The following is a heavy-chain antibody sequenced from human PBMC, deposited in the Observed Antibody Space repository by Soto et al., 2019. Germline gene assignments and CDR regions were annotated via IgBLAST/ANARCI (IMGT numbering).Heavy chain of an antibody. Sequence: QVQLQESGPGLVKPLETLSLTCDVSGYSISSGYHWGWNRQPPGKGLEWIGSIYHSGTSYYNPSLMSRVSISVDTSKNQFSLKVTSVTAADTAVYYCAREAYDRADYWGQGTQVTVSS. D-gene: IGHD3-10*02. CDR2: IYHSGTS. CDR1: GYSISSGYH. CDR3: AREAYDRADY. V-gene: IGHV4-38-2*02. J-gene: IGHJ4*02.